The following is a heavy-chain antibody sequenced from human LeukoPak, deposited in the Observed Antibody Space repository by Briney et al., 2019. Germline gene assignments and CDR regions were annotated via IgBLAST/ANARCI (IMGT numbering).Heavy chain of an antibody. D-gene: IGHD2-15*01. V-gene: IGHV3-21*01. CDR1: GFTFSSYS. Sequence: PGGSLRLSCAASGFTFSSYSMNWVRQAPGKGLGWVSSISSSSSYIYYADSVKGRFTISRDNAKNSLYLQMNSLRAEDTAVYYCARQLGYCSGGSCYPPDYWGQGTLVTVSS. CDR2: ISSSSSYI. J-gene: IGHJ4*02. CDR3: ARQLGYCSGGSCYPPDY.